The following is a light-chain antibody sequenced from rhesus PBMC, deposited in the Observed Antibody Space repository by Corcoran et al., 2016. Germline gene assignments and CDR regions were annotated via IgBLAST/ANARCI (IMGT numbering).Light chain of an antibody. CDR3: MQALQNPFT. CDR2: RVS. J-gene: IGKJ3*01. V-gene: IGKV2-73*01. CDR1: QSLLHSNGNTY. Sequence: DIVMTQTPLSLPVTPGEPASISYRSSQSLLHSNGNTYLHWYLQKPGPPPRLQSYRVSNRFSGVPDRFSGSGSGTVFTLKISRVETEVVGVYYCMQALQNPFTFGPGTKLDIK.